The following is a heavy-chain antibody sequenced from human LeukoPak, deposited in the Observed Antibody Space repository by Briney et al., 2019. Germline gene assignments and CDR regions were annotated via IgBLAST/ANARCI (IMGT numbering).Heavy chain of an antibody. J-gene: IGHJ4*02. V-gene: IGHV4-39*07. CDR1: GGSIGSTNYY. CDR3: ARGRYLTTSGGAAAGFLDY. Sequence: SETLSLTCTVSGGSIGSTNYYWGWIRQSPGKGLEWIGEINHSGSTHYNPSLKSRVTISVDTSQKQFSLRLTSVTAADTAVYYCARGRYLTTSGGAAAGFLDYWGQGSLVTVST. CDR2: INHSGST. D-gene: IGHD6-13*01.